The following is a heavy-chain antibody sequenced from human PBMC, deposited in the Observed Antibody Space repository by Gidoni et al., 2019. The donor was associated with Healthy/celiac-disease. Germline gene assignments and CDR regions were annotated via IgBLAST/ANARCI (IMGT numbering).Heavy chain of an antibody. CDR3: LGLPTYYYYYMDV. V-gene: IGHV3-30-3*01. CDR2: ISYDGSNK. Sequence: QVQLVESGGGVVQPGRSLRLSCAASGFTFSSYAMHWVGQAPGKGLEWVAVISYDGSNKYYADSVKGRFTISRDNSKNTLYLQMNSLRAEDTAVYYCLGLPTYYYYYMDVWGKGTTVTVSS. D-gene: IGHD4-17*01. CDR1: GFTFSSYA. J-gene: IGHJ6*03.